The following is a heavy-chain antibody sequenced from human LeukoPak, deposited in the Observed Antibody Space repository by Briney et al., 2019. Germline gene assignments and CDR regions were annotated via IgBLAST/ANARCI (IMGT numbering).Heavy chain of an antibody. D-gene: IGHD1-7*01. Sequence: ASVKVSCKASGCTFSSYAISWVRQAPGQGLEWMGGIIPIFGTANYAQKFQGRVTITADESTSTAYMELSSLRSEDTAVYYCARRNWNYVFDYWGQGTLVTVSS. CDR1: GCTFSSYA. J-gene: IGHJ4*02. CDR2: IIPIFGTA. CDR3: ARRNWNYVFDY. V-gene: IGHV1-69*13.